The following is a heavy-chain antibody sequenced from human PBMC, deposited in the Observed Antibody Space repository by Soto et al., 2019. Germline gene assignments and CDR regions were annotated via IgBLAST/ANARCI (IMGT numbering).Heavy chain of an antibody. CDR3: MRPAPRGRHYFYFGMDV. V-gene: IGHV3-23*01. Sequence: PGGSLRPSCAASGFTFSSYAMSWVRQSPGKGLEWVSGISSSGGSTYYADSVKGRFTISRDNSKNTLFLRMNRPRVEDTAVYYCMRPAPRGRHYFYFGMDVWGQGTTVTVSS. J-gene: IGHJ6*02. CDR1: GFTFSSYA. D-gene: IGHD3-10*01. CDR2: ISSSGGST.